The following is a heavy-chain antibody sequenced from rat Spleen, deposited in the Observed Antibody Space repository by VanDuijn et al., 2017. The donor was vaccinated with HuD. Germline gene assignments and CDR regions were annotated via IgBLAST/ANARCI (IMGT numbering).Heavy chain of an antibody. J-gene: IGHJ2*01. CDR2: IWGDGST. Sequence: VQLKESGPGLVQPSQTLSLTCTVSGFSLMDYSVHWVRQPPGKGLEWMGVIWGDGSTAYNSALKSRLSISRDTSKSQVFLKMSSLKTEDTATYYCARDGTTDYWGQGVMVTVSS. CDR1: GFSLMDYS. D-gene: IGHD1-11*01. CDR3: ARDGTTDY. V-gene: IGHV2S63*01.